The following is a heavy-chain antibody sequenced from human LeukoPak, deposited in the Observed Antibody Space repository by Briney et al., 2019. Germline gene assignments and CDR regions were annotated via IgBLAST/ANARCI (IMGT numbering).Heavy chain of an antibody. Sequence: SVKVSCKASGGTFSSYAISWVRQAPGQGLEWMGRIIPILGIANYAQKFQGRVTITADKSTSTAYMELSNLRSEDTAVYYCARLPLALANWFDPWGQGTLVTVSS. CDR1: GGTFSSYA. D-gene: IGHD3-3*02. CDR3: ARLPLALANWFDP. J-gene: IGHJ5*02. CDR2: IIPILGIA. V-gene: IGHV1-69*04.